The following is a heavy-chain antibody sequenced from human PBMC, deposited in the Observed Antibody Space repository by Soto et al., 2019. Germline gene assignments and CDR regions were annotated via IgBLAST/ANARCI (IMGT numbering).Heavy chain of an antibody. CDR3: ARVGIAAGYYFDY. J-gene: IGHJ4*02. Sequence: SSETLSLTCAVSGGSISSSNWWSWVRQPPGKGLEWIGEIYHSGSTNYNPSLKSRVTISVDKSKNQFSLKLSSVTAADTAVYYCARVGIAAGYYFDYWGQGTLVTVSS. CDR2: IYHSGST. CDR1: GGSISSSNW. V-gene: IGHV4-4*02. D-gene: IGHD6-13*01.